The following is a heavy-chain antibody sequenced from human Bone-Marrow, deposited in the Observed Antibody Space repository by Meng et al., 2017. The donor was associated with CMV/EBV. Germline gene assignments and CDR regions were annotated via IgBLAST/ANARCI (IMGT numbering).Heavy chain of an antibody. V-gene: IGHV1-3*01. CDR3: ARDGGSYFDY. D-gene: IGHD3-16*01. CDR1: GYTFITYA. CDR2: INAGNGNT. Sequence: SCKASGYTFITYAMHWVRQAPGQRLEWMGWINAGNGNTKYSQKFQGRVTITRDTSASTAYMELSSLRSEDTAVYYCARDGGSYFDYWGQGTLVTVSS. J-gene: IGHJ4*02.